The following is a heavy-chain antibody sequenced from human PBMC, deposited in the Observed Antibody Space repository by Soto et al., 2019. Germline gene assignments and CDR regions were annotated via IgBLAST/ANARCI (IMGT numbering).Heavy chain of an antibody. V-gene: IGHV3-66*01. CDR1: GFTVSSNY. J-gene: IGHJ5*02. D-gene: IGHD3-22*01. CDR3: ARNGDSSDYRGWFDP. CDR2: IYSGGTT. Sequence: EVQLVESGGGLVQPGGSLRLSCAASGFTVSSNYMSWVRQAPGKGLEWVSVIYSGGTTYYADSVKGRFTISRDNSKNTLYLKMTSLRAEDTAVYYCARNGDSSDYRGWFDPWGQGTLVTVS.